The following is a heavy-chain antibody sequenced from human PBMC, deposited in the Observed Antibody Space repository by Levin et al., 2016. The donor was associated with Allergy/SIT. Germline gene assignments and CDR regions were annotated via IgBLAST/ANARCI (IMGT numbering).Heavy chain of an antibody. CDR2: IAFDGTHP. Sequence: GGSLRLSCAASGFTFGSYYINWLRQAPGKGLEWVASIAFDGTHPRFGDSVEGRFTISRDTSKNTLYLQLNSLRPEDTALYHCSKGQYTNGYSTLDSWGQGTLVIVSS. CDR1: GFTFGSYY. J-gene: IGHJ4*02. V-gene: IGHV3-30*18. CDR3: SKGQYTNGYSTLDS. D-gene: IGHD2-2*03.